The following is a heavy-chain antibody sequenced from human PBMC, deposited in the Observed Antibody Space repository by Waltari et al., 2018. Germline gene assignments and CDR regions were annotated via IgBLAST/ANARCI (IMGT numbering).Heavy chain of an antibody. Sequence: QVQLVQSGAEVKKPGSSVKVSCNASEGTFSSYAISWVRQAPGQGLEWMGGIIPIFGTANYAQKFQGRVTITTDESTSTAYMELSSLRSEDTAVYYCARERERWLQSLYFDYWGQGTLVTVSS. CDR3: ARERERWLQSLYFDY. D-gene: IGHD5-12*01. J-gene: IGHJ4*02. V-gene: IGHV1-69*05. CDR1: EGTFSSYA. CDR2: IIPIFGTA.